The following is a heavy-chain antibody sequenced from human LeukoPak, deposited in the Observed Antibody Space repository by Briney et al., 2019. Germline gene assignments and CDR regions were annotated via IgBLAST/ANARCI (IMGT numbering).Heavy chain of an antibody. V-gene: IGHV1-69*13. CDR1: GGTFSSYA. D-gene: IGHD1-26*01. Sequence: ASVKVSCKASGGTFSSYAISWVRQAPGQGLEWMGGIIPIFGTANYAQKFQGRVTITADESTSTAYMGLSSLRFEDTAVYYCAREGVGATKRGAFDYWGQGTPVTVSS. J-gene: IGHJ4*02. CDR2: IIPIFGTA. CDR3: AREGVGATKRGAFDY.